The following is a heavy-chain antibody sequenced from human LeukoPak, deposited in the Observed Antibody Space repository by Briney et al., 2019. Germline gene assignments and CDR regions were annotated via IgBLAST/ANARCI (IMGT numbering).Heavy chain of an antibody. V-gene: IGHV1-69*13. Sequence: AAVKVSCKAAGCTFISYPCSWVRQAPARGREWVGGIVPTIGRANYAPAVQGRVAITADESTNTAYMELSSLKSEDTAVYYCARGRFIRLVIIDLDFWGQGTLVTVSS. CDR3: ARGRFIRLVIIDLDF. D-gene: IGHD3-9*01. J-gene: IGHJ4*02. CDR1: GCTFISYP. CDR2: IVPTIGRA.